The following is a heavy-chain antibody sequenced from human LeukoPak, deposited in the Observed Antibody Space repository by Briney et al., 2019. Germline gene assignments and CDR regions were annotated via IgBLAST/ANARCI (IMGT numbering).Heavy chain of an antibody. CDR1: GGSFSGYY. CDR3: AVRRTGGYFDY. V-gene: IGHV4-34*01. Sequence: SETLSLTCAGYGGSFSGYYWSWIRQPPGKGLEWIGEINHSGSTNYNPSLKSRVTISVDTSKNQFSLKLSSVTAADTAVYYCAVRRTGGYFDYWGQGTLVTVSS. CDR2: INHSGST. J-gene: IGHJ4*02. D-gene: IGHD1-26*01.